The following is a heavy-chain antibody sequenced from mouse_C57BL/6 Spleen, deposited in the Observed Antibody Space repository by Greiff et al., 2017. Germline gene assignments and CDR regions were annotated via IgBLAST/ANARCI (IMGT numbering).Heavy chain of an antibody. CDR2: INPSNGGT. V-gene: IGHV1-53*01. Sequence: QVQLQQPGTELVKPGASVKLSCKASGYTFTSYWMHWVKQRPGQGLEWIGNINPSNGGTNYNEKFKSKATLTVDKSSSTAYMQLSSLTSEDSAVYYCARSRPKSRTAQAMDAMDYWGQGTSVTVSS. CDR3: ARSRPKSRTAQAMDAMDY. CDR1: GYTFTSYW. J-gene: IGHJ4*01. D-gene: IGHD3-2*02.